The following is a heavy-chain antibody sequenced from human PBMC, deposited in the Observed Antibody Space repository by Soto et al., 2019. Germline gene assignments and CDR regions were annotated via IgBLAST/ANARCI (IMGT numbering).Heavy chain of an antibody. CDR2: IIPIFGTA. Sequence: QVQLVQSGAEVKKPGSSVKVSCKASGGTFSSYAIIWVRQAPGQGLEWMGGIIPIFGTANYAQKFQGRVTITADESTSTAYMELSSLRSEDTAVYYYATSKDIVVVVAASYYYGMDVWGQGTTVTVSS. V-gene: IGHV1-69*01. D-gene: IGHD2-15*01. J-gene: IGHJ6*02. CDR3: ATSKDIVVVVAASYYYGMDV. CDR1: GGTFSSYA.